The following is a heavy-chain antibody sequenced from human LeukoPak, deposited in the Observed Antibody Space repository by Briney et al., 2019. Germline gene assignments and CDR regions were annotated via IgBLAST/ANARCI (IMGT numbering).Heavy chain of an antibody. CDR1: GGSISSYY. CDR2: IYYSGST. CDR3: ARTYGSSGLGYFDL. D-gene: IGHD6-13*01. J-gene: IGHJ2*01. V-gene: IGHV4-59*01. Sequence: SETLSLTCTVSGGSISSYYWSWIRQPPGKGLEWIGYIYYSGSTNNSPSLKSRLTISVDTSKNQFSLKLSSVTAADTAVYYCARTYGSSGLGYFDLWGRGTLVTVSS.